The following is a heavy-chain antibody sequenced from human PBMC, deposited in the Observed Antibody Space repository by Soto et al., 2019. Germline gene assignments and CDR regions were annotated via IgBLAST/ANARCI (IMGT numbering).Heavy chain of an antibody. V-gene: IGHV1-18*01. CDR3: ARGMWELPIDY. CDR1: DYTFTSYG. CDR2: ISPYNDNT. D-gene: IGHD1-26*01. Sequence: QVQLVQSGAEVKKPGASVKVSCKASDYTFTSYGINWVRQAPGQGLEWMGWISPYNDNTQYAQRLQGRVTLTTGTSTNTAYRELRSLRSDDTAVYYCARGMWELPIDYWGQGTLVTVSS. J-gene: IGHJ4*02.